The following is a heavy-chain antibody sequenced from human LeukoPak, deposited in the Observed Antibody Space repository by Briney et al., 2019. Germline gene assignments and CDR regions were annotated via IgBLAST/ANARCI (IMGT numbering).Heavy chain of an antibody. J-gene: IGHJ4*02. CDR2: IYTSGST. CDR3: ARGPEIWSGYYSSHIFFS. V-gene: IGHV4-4*07. CDR1: GGSISSYY. Sequence: PSETLSLTCTVSGGSISSYYWSWIRQPAGKGLEWIGRIYTSGSTNYNPSLKSRVTVSVDTSKNQFSLKLSSVTAADTAVYYCARGPEIWSGYYSSHIFFSWGQGTLVTVSS. D-gene: IGHD3-3*01.